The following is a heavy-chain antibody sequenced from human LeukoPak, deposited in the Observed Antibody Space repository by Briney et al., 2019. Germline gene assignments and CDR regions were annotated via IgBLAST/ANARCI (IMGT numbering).Heavy chain of an antibody. V-gene: IGHV3-30*18. J-gene: IGHJ4*02. CDR1: GFTFSSYG. CDR2: ISYDGSNK. CDR3: AKASFDGYYFDY. D-gene: IGHD3-9*01. Sequence: GGSLRLSCAASGFTFSSYGMHWVRQAPGKGLEWVAVISYDGSNKYYADSVKGRFTISRDNSKNTLYLQMNSLRAEDTAVYYCAKASFDGYYFDYWGQGTLATVSS.